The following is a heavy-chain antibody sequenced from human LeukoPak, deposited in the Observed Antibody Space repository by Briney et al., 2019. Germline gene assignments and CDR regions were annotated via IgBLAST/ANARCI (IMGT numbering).Heavy chain of an antibody. D-gene: IGHD5-12*01. CDR1: GFMFRDAA. CDR3: ARDIELST. CDR2: IASNGLNT. J-gene: IGHJ3*01. Sequence: PGGSLRLSCAASGFMFRDAAMTWVRQAPGKGLEWVSLIASNGLNTYYADSVRGRFTISRDNSKNTLSLQMNSLRVGDTAIYYCARDIELSTWGLGTLVTVSS. V-gene: IGHV3-23*01.